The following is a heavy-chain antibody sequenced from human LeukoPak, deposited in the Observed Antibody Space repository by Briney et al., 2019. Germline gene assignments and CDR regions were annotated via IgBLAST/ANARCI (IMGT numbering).Heavy chain of an antibody. D-gene: IGHD6-19*01. CDR2: IIPIFGTA. Sequence: GASVKVSCKASGGTFSSYAISWVRQAPGQGLEWMGGIIPIFGTANYAQKFQGRVTITADKSTSTAYMELSSLRSEDTAVYYCARASSSGWYYYYYYMDVWGKGTTVTVSS. CDR1: GGTFSSYA. CDR3: ARASSSGWYYYYYYMDV. V-gene: IGHV1-69*06. J-gene: IGHJ6*03.